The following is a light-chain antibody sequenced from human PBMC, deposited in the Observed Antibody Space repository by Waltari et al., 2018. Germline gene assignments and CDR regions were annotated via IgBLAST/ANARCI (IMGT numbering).Light chain of an antibody. CDR1: SSNIGAGND. J-gene: IGLJ3*02. CDR3: QSYDSSLSGPWV. Sequence: QSVLTQPPSLSGAPGQRVTISCTGSSSNIGAGNDIPWYQQLPGTAPKLLIYADNNRPSGVPDRFSGSKSGTSASLAITGLQAEDEADYYCQSYDSSLSGPWVFGGGTKLTVL. CDR2: ADN. V-gene: IGLV1-40*01.